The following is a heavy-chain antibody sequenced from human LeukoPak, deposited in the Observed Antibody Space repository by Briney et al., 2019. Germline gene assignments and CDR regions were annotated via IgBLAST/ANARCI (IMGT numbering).Heavy chain of an antibody. CDR3: ASVLLSSGYSN. Sequence: SETLSLTCSVSGASVTSYYCNWIRQPPGKGLEWIGNVYNSGSTSYNPSLRSRDTISVDTSKNQFSLKLSSVTAADTAVYYCASVLLSSGYSNWGQGNLVTVSS. V-gene: IGHV4-59*02. J-gene: IGHJ4*02. CDR1: GASVTSYY. D-gene: IGHD3-22*01. CDR2: VYNSGST.